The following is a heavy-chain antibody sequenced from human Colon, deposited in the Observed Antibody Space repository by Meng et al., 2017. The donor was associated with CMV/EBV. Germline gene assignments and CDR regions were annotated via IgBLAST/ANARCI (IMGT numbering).Heavy chain of an antibody. J-gene: IGHJ4*02. CDR1: GFTFSGYA. CDR2: ISGSGDST. D-gene: IGHD2/OR15-2a*01. Sequence: GGSLRLSCAASGFTFSGYAMSWVRQAPGKGLEWVSAISGSGDSTYYADSVKGRFTISRDNFRNTVILQMSSMKVEDTAVYYCARGQFLHYFDDWGRGTLVTVSS. V-gene: IGHV3-23*01. CDR3: ARGQFLHYFDD.